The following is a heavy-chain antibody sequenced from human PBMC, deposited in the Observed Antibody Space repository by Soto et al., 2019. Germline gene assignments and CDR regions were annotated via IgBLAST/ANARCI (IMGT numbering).Heavy chain of an antibody. CDR2: ITPYNGNT. Sequence: ASVKVSCKASGYTFTSYGISWVRQAPGQGLEWMGWITPYNGNTNYAQNLQGRVTMTTDTSTSAAYMELRSLRSDDTAVYYCARGSYGDYLFAYWGQGALVTVSS. CDR1: GYTFTSYG. J-gene: IGHJ4*02. V-gene: IGHV1-18*01. CDR3: ARGSYGDYLFAY. D-gene: IGHD4-17*01.